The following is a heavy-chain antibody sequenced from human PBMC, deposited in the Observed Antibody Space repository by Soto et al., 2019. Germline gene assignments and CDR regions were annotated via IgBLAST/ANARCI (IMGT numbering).Heavy chain of an antibody. V-gene: IGHV3-15*01. CDR2: IKSKTDGGTT. J-gene: IGHJ6*03. Sequence: PGGSLRLSCAASGFSFRNAWMSWVRQAPGKGLEWVGRIKSKTDGGTTDYSAPVKGRFTISRDDSKDTLYLQMNSLEIEDTVVYFCITVYWYGYTGQIDYYYYMDVWGKGTTVTVSS. D-gene: IGHD5-18*01. CDR3: ITVYWYGYTGQIDYYYYMDV. CDR1: GFSFRNAW.